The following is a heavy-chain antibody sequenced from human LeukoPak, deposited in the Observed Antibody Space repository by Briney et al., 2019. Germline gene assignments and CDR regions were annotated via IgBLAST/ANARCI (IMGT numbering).Heavy chain of an antibody. D-gene: IGHD2-21*01. Sequence: ASVKVSCKASGYTFTGYYMHWVRQAPGQGLEWMGWINPNSGGTNYAQKFQGWVTMTRDTSISTAYMELSRLRSDDTAVYYCARGGAYCGGRPCAFDIWGQGTMVTVSS. J-gene: IGHJ3*02. CDR2: INPNSGGT. CDR3: ARGGAYCGGRPCAFDI. V-gene: IGHV1-2*04. CDR1: GYTFTGYY.